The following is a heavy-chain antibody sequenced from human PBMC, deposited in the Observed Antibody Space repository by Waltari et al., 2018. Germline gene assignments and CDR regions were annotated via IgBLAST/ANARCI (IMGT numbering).Heavy chain of an antibody. CDR1: GYTFTSYG. CDR3: ARAPHPFLPCYYMDV. D-gene: IGHD3-3*01. CDR2: ISAYNGNT. J-gene: IGHJ6*03. V-gene: IGHV1-18*01. Sequence: QVQLVQSGAEVKKPGASVKVSCKASGYTFTSYGISWVRQAPGQGLEWMGWISAYNGNTNYAQKLQGRVTMTTDTSTSTADMELRSLRSDDTAVYYCARAPHPFLPCYYMDVGGKGTTVTVSS.